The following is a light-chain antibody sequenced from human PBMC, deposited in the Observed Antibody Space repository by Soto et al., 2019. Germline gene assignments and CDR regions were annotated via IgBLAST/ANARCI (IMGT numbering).Light chain of an antibody. V-gene: IGLV2-14*01. CDR1: SSDVGDYNY. Sequence: QSALTQPASVSGCPGQSITISCTGTSSDVGDYNYVSWYQHHPGKAPKLMIYEVTNRPSGVSNRFSGSKSGTTASLTISGLQPEDEADYYCSSYSSSTTLVIFGGGTKLTVL. J-gene: IGLJ2*01. CDR3: SSYSSSTTLVI. CDR2: EVT.